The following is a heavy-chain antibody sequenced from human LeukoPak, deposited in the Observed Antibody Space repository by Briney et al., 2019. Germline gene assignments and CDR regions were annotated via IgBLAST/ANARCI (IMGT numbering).Heavy chain of an antibody. D-gene: IGHD3-3*01. CDR1: GLTFSNYW. CDR3: ARGMLSSAGYHWYYYMDV. V-gene: IGHV3-7*01. J-gene: IGHJ6*03. Sequence: GGSLRLSCVASGLTFSNYWMTWVRQAPGKGLEWVANIKTDGSQKSYVDSVKGRFTISRDNAKNTLYLQMNSLRGEDTAVYYCARGMLSSAGYHWYYYMDVWGKGAMVTVSS. CDR2: IKTDGSQK.